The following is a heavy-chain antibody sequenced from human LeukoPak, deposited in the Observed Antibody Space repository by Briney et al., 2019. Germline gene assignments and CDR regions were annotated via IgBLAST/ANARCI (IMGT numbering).Heavy chain of an antibody. CDR3: ARDPSNTSGWKTWFDT. Sequence: ASVKVSCKASGYTFTSYYMHWVRQAPGQGLEWVGWISGYNGDTHYAQKLQGRVTMTTDTSTTTAYMELRSLRSDDTAFYYCARDPSNTSGWKTWFDTWGQGTLVTVSS. J-gene: IGHJ5*02. V-gene: IGHV1-18*04. CDR1: GYTFTSYY. D-gene: IGHD6-19*01. CDR2: ISGYNGDT.